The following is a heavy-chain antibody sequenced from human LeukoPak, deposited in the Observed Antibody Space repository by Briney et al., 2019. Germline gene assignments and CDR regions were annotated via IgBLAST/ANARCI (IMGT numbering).Heavy chain of an antibody. CDR1: GGSISSSCYC. D-gene: IGHD4-17*01. V-gene: IGHV4-39*07. CDR3: ARVGTVTTSYWFDP. J-gene: IGHJ5*02. Sequence: PSETLSLTCTVSGGSISSSCYCWGWIRQPPGKGLEWIGSIYYSGSTYYNPSLKSRVTISVDTSKNQCSLKLSSVTAADTAVYYCARVGTVTTSYWFDPWGQGTLVTVSS. CDR2: IYYSGST.